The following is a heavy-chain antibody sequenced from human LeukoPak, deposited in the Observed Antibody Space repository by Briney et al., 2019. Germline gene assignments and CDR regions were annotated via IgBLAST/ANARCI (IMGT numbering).Heavy chain of an antibody. J-gene: IGHJ6*03. CDR3: ARLSSSQYYYYYMDV. V-gene: IGHV4-39*01. D-gene: IGHD2-15*01. Sequence: SETLSLTCTVSGGSISSSSYYWGWIRQPPGKGLEWIGSIYYSGSTYYNPSLKSRVTISVDTSKNQFSLKLSSVTAADTAVYYCARLSSSQYYYYYMDVWGKGTTVTVSS. CDR2: IYYSGST. CDR1: GGSISSSSYY.